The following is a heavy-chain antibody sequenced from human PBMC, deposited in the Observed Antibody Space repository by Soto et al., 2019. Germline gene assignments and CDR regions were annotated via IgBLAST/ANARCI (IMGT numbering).Heavy chain of an antibody. Sequence: ACGFTFSDYRTNWVRQAPGKGLEWVGRIKSKTDGGTTDYAAPVKGRFTISRDDSQNTLYLQMNSLKTVDTAVYYCTTLSITIFGVVLMDVWGQGTTVTVSS. CDR3: TTLSITIFGVVLMDV. J-gene: IGHJ6*02. V-gene: IGHV3-15*01. CDR2: IKSKTDGGTT. CDR1: GFTFSDYR. D-gene: IGHD3-3*01.